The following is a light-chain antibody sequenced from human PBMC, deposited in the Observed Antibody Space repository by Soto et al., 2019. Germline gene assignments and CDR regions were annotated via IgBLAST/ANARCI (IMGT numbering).Light chain of an antibody. CDR1: GNDVGAYNY. V-gene: IGLV2-11*01. CDR2: GVV. J-gene: IGLJ1*01. CDR3: CSYAGGYTYL. Sequence: QSALTQPRSVSGSPGQSVTISCTGTGNDVGAYNYVSWYQQHPGRPPKLLIYGVVRWPSGVPDRFSGSKSGNTASLTISGLQAEDDADYFCCSYAGGYTYLFGTGTKLTVL.